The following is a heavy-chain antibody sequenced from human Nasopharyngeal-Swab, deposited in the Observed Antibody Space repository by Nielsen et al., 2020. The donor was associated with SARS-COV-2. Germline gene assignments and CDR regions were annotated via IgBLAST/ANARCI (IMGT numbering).Heavy chain of an antibody. CDR2: IYHSGST. CDR3: ARGGGRRAFDI. V-gene: IGHV4-30-2*01. CDR1: GGSISSDGYS. Sequence: SETLSLTCAVSGGSISSDGYSWSWIRQPPGKGLEWIGYIYHSGSTYYNPSLKSRVTISVDRSKNQFSLKLSSVTAADTAVYYCARGGGRRAFDIWGQGTMVTVSS. J-gene: IGHJ3*02. D-gene: IGHD3-16*01.